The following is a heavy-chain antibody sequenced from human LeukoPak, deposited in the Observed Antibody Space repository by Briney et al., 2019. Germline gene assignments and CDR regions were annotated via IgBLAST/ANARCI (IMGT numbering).Heavy chain of an antibody. CDR1: GGTFSSYA. CDR2: IIPIFGTA. J-gene: IGHJ4*02. D-gene: IGHD6-13*01. CDR3: AGVRRWYDGPYYYDY. V-gene: IGHV1-69*13. Sequence: SVKVSCKASGGTFSSYAISWVRQAPGQGLEWMGGIIPIFGTANYAQKLQGRVTSTADESTSTAYMVLSSLRAEETAVYYCAGVRRWYDGPYYYDYWGQGTPVTVSS.